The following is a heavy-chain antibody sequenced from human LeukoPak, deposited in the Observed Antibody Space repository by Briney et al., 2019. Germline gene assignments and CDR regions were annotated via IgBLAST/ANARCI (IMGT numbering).Heavy chain of an antibody. CDR2: ISSSGIPI. CDR1: GITFSSYE. Sequence: GGSLRLSCAASGITFSSYEVNWVRQAPGKGLEWVTYISSSGIPIYYADSVKGRFTFSRDNAKNSVYLQTNSLRAEDTAVYYCASRTSYWYFDLWGRGTLVTVSS. J-gene: IGHJ2*01. CDR3: ASRTSYWYFDL. V-gene: IGHV3-48*03. D-gene: IGHD2-2*01.